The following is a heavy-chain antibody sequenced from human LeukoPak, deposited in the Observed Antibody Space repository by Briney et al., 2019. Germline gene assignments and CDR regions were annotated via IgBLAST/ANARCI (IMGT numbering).Heavy chain of an antibody. Sequence: GGSLRLSRAASGFTLSDYTMHWVRQAPGEGLEWVSSITVRSSIYYVDSVKGRFTISRDNAKNSLFLQMNSLRADDTAIYYCARDWGRFDYWGQGTLVTVSS. CDR3: ARDWGRFDY. V-gene: IGHV3-69-1*02. J-gene: IGHJ4*02. CDR1: GFTLSDYT. CDR2: ITVRSSI. D-gene: IGHD3-16*01.